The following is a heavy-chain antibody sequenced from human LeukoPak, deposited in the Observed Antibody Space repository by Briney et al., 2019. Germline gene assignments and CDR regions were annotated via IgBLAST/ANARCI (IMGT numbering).Heavy chain of an antibody. V-gene: IGHV4-39*07. CDR2: VYDSGST. Sequence: SETLSLTCTASGASFSSSPYYWGWIRQPPGKGLEWIGSVYDSGSTFYNPSLKSRVTISIDTFMNQFSLKLTSVTAADTAVYYCAKTGSSIAARPPDYWGQGTLVIVSS. J-gene: IGHJ4*02. CDR3: AKTGSSIAARPPDY. CDR1: GASFSSSPYY. D-gene: IGHD6-6*01.